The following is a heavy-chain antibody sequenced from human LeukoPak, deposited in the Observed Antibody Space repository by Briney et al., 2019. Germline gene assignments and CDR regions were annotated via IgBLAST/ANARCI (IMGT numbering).Heavy chain of an antibody. CDR2: ISGGGTTI. D-gene: IGHD4-11*01. CDR1: GFTFSSYE. V-gene: IGHV3-48*03. CDR3: ATETENSNYDASDI. Sequence: GGSLRLSCAASGFTFSSYEMNWVRQAPGQGLEWVSYISGGGTTIYYADSVEGRFTISRDNARNSLYLHMNSLRAEDTAVYYCATETENSNYDASDIWGQGTMVTVSS. J-gene: IGHJ3*02.